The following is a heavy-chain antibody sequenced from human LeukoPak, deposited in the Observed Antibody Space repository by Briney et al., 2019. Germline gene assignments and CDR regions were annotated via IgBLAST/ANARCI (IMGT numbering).Heavy chain of an antibody. Sequence: GASEKVSCKASGYTFTGYYMHWVRQAPGQGLEWMGWINPNSGGTSYAQKFQGRVTMTRDTSISTAYMELSRLRSDDTAVYYCARQDSSGYHRHFDYWGQGTLVTVSS. CDR3: ARQDSSGYHRHFDY. D-gene: IGHD3-22*01. J-gene: IGHJ4*02. V-gene: IGHV1-2*02. CDR2: INPNSGGT. CDR1: GYTFTGYY.